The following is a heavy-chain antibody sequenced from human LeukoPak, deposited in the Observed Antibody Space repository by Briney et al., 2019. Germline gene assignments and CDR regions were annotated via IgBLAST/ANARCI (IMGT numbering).Heavy chain of an antibody. D-gene: IGHD3-22*01. J-gene: IGHJ4*02. V-gene: IGHV1-69*04. CDR2: IIPIFGIA. Sequence: GASVKVSCKASGGTFSSYAISWVRQAPGQGLEWMGRIIPIFGIANYAQKFQGRVTITAGKSTSTAYMELSSLRSEDTAVYYCARYYYDSSGFSQTFFDCWGQGTLDTVSS. CDR1: GGTFSSYA. CDR3: ARYYYDSSGFSQTFFDC.